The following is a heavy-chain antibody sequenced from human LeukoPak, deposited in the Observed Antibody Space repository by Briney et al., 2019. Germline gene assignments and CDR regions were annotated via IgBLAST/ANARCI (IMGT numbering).Heavy chain of an antibody. J-gene: IGHJ4*02. Sequence: SETQSLTCTVSGGSISSSSYYWGWIRQPPGKGLEWVGSIYYSGSTYSSPSLKSRVTISVDTSKNQSSLKLSSVTAADTAVYYCAREVKSLRGRWSYYWGQGTLVTASS. CDR2: IYYSGST. CDR3: AREVKSLRGRWSYY. D-gene: IGHD3-10*01. V-gene: IGHV4-39*07. CDR1: GGSISSSSYY.